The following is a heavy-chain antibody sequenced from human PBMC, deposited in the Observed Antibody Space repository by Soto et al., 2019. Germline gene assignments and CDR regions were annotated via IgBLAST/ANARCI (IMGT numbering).Heavy chain of an antibody. Sequence: QVQLVESGGGVVQPGRSLRLSCAASGFTFSGYGMHWVRQAPVKGLECVSVISNDGSNKYYVDSVKGRFTISRDNSKNTLDLQMNILRAEDTAVYYCAKDRVSEHSSGWPQGHWGQGTLVNGSS. CDR3: AKDRVSEHSSGWPQGH. D-gene: IGHD6-19*01. CDR2: ISNDGSNK. J-gene: IGHJ4*02. CDR1: GFTFSGYG. V-gene: IGHV3-30*18.